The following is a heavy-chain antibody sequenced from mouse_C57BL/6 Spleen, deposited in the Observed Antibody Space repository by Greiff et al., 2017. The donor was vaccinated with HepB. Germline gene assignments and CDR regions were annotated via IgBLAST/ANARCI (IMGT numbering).Heavy chain of an antibody. CDR1: GYAFTNYL. J-gene: IGHJ4*01. Sequence: QVQLQQSGAELVRPGTSVKVSCKASGYAFTNYLIEWVKQRPGQGLEWIGVINPGSGGTNYNEKFKGKATLTADKSSSTAYMQLSSLTSEGSAVYVCAREGGITTVVAAMEYWGQGTSVTVAS. CDR3: AREGGITTVVAAMEY. D-gene: IGHD1-1*01. V-gene: IGHV1-54*01. CDR2: INPGSGGT.